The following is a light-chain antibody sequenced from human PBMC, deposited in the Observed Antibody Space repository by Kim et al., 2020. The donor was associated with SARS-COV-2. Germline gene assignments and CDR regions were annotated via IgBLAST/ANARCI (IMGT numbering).Light chain of an antibody. CDR2: DTS. CDR3: LLSYIGGV. V-gene: IGLV7-46*01. CDR1: TGAVTSGHY. Sequence: QAVVTQEPSLTVSPGGTVTLTCGSSTGAVTSGHYPYWFQQKPGQAPRTLIYDTSNKHSWTPARFSGSLLGGKAALTLSGAQPEDEAEYYCLLSYIGGVFGTGTKVTVL. J-gene: IGLJ1*01.